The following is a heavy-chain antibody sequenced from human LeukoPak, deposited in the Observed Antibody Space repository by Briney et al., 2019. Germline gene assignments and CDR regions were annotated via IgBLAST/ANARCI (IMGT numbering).Heavy chain of an antibody. Sequence: GGSLRLSCAASGFTFSSYAMSWVRQAPGKGLEWVSGITSGGSTYKVDSVKGRFTISRDNSKNTLYLQMNSLRAEDTAVYYCAKEASRGFEIWGQGTMVTVSS. CDR2: ITSGGST. J-gene: IGHJ3*02. CDR1: GFTFSSYA. CDR3: AKEASRGFEI. V-gene: IGHV3-23*01. D-gene: IGHD6-6*01.